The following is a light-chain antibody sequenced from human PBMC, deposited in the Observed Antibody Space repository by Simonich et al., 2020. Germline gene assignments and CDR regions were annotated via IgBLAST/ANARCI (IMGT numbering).Light chain of an antibody. V-gene: IGLV2-14*03. CDR2: DVI. CDR1: SSDVGGYNY. J-gene: IGLJ3*02. CDR3: CSYAGSSTWV. Sequence: QSALTQPASVSGSPGQSITISCTGTSSDVGGYNYVSLYQQHPGKAPKLMIYDVIKRTYGVSNRFSGSKSGNTASLTISGLQAEDEADYYCCSYAGSSTWVFGGGTKLTVL.